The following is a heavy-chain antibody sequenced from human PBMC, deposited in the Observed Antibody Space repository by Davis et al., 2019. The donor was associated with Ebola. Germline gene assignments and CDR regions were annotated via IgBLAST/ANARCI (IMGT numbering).Heavy chain of an antibody. CDR2: IYYSGIT. CDR1: GASIRPYY. Sequence: MPSETLSLTCTVSGASIRPYYWSWIRQPPGKGLEWIGYIYYSGITYYNPSLKSRVTISVDTSKNQFSLKLRSVTAADTAVYYCARDPESHDYVWGSYPTPIYYFDYWGQGTLVTVSS. V-gene: IGHV4-59*04. CDR3: ARDPESHDYVWGSYPTPIYYFDY. D-gene: IGHD3-16*02. J-gene: IGHJ4*02.